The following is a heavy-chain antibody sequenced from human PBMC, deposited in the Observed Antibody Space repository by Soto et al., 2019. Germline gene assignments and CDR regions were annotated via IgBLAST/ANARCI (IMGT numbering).Heavy chain of an antibody. D-gene: IGHD6-13*01. V-gene: IGHV4-39*01. CDR3: ARPRKGIAAAGIDY. CDR2: IYYSGST. CDR1: GGSISSSSYY. J-gene: IGHJ4*02. Sequence: QLQLQESGPGLVKPSETLSLTCTVSGGSISSSSYYWGWIRQPPGKGLEWIGSIYYSGSTYYNPSLQRRVAISVDTSKNQFSLKLSSVTAADTAVYYCARPRKGIAAAGIDYWGQGTLVTVSS.